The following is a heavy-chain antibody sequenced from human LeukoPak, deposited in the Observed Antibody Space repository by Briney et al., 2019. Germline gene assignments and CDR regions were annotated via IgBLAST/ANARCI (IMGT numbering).Heavy chain of an antibody. CDR1: GFTFSSYA. J-gene: IGHJ4*02. CDR2: ISYDGSNK. CDR3: ASLIWFGELLDY. V-gene: IGHV3-30-3*01. D-gene: IGHD3-10*01. Sequence: GGSLRLSCAASGFTFSSYAMHWVRQAPGKGLEWVAVISYDGSNKCYADSVKGRFTISRDNSKNTLYLQMNSLRAEDTAVYYCASLIWFGELLDYWGQGTLVTVSS.